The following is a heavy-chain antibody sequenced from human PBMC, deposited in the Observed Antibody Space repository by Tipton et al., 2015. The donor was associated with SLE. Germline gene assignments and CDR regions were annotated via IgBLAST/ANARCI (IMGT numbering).Heavy chain of an antibody. J-gene: IGHJ5*02. CDR2: IYYSGST. CDR1: GGSISSSSYY. CDR3: ARSIAAAATGWFDP. D-gene: IGHD6-13*01. V-gene: IGHV4-39*01. Sequence: TLSLTCTVSGGSISSSSYYWGWIRQPPGKGLDWIGSIYYSGSTYYNPSLKSRVTISVDTSKNQFSLKLSSVTAADTAVYYCARSIAAAATGWFDPWGQGTLLTVSS.